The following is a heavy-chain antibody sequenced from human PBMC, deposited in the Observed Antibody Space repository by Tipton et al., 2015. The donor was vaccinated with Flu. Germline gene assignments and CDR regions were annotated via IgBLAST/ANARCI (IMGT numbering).Heavy chain of an antibody. J-gene: IGHJ4*02. Sequence: TLSLTCTVSGGSISGFFWSWIRQPAGKGLEWIGHILGNGNTFYKPSLKSRFTLSLDTSKTQSSLNVTSVTAADTAVYYCATLAITALYDFDYWGQGTLVTVSS. CDR2: ILGNGNT. D-gene: IGHD1-20*01. V-gene: IGHV4-59*06. CDR3: ATLAITALYDFDY. CDR1: GGSISGFF.